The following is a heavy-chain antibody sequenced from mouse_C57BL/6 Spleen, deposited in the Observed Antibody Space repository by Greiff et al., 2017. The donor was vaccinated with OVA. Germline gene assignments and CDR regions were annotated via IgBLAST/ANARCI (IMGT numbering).Heavy chain of an antibody. CDR1: GYTFTSYT. Sequence: VQRVESGAELARPGASVKMSCKASGYTFTSYTMHWVKQRPGQGLEWIGYINPSSGYTKYNQKFKDKATLTADKSSSTAYMQLSSLTSEDSAVYYCARDSTIPYFDYWGQGTTLTVSS. V-gene: IGHV1-4*01. D-gene: IGHD2-1*01. CDR2: INPSSGYT. J-gene: IGHJ2*01. CDR3: ARDSTIPYFDY.